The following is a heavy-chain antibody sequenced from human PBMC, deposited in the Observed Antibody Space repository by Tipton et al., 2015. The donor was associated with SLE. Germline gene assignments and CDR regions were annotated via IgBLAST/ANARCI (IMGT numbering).Heavy chain of an antibody. CDR3: ASPGGSSSWSFDY. D-gene: IGHD6-13*01. J-gene: IGHJ4*02. Sequence: QLVQSGAEVKKPGASVKVSCKASRYNFIGYYMHWVRQAPGQGLEWMGIINPSGGSTSYAQKFQGRVTMTRDTSTSTVYMDLSSLRSEDTAVYYCASPGGSSSWSFDYWGQGTLVTVSS. CDR1: RYNFIGYY. CDR2: INPSGGST. V-gene: IGHV1-46*01.